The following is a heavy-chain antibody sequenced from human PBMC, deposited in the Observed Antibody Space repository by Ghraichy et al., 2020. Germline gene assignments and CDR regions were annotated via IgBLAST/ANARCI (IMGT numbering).Heavy chain of an antibody. Sequence: SETLYLTCAVSGGSFSGYFWTWIRQSPGKGLEWIGEVDHSGRTKSNPSLESRVTISVDTSKRQFSLKVTSMTAADTGVFYCARAGTGSFSSRGLDVWGQGTTVIVSS. CDR3: ARAGTGSFSSRGLDV. J-gene: IGHJ6*02. D-gene: IGHD1-26*01. CDR1: GGSFSGYF. CDR2: VDHSGRT. V-gene: IGHV4-34*01.